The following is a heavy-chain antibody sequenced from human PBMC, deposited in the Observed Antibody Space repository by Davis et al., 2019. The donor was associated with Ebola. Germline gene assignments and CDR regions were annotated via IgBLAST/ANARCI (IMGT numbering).Heavy chain of an antibody. D-gene: IGHD3-22*01. V-gene: IGHV4-30-2*02. CDR2: IYHSGST. CDR1: GGSISSGGYS. Sequence: PSETLSLTCAVSGGSISSGGYSWSWLRQPTGKGLEWIGYIYHSGSTYYNPSLKSRVTISVDRSKNQFSLKLSSVTAADTAVYYCARLKTGNLGYNWFDPWGQGTLVTVSS. J-gene: IGHJ5*02. CDR3: ARLKTGNLGYNWFDP.